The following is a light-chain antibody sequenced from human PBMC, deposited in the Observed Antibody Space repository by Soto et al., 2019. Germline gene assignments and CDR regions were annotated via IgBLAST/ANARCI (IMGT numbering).Light chain of an antibody. V-gene: IGKV3-20*01. J-gene: IGKJ1*01. CDR2: DAS. Sequence: VLTQSPATLSLSPGERATLSCRASQSVSSYLAWYQQKPGQAPRLLIYDASNRATGIPDRFSGSGSGTDFTLTISRLEPEDFAMYYCHQYGRSPRGTFGQGTKVDIK. CDR1: QSVSSY. CDR3: HQYGRSPRGT.